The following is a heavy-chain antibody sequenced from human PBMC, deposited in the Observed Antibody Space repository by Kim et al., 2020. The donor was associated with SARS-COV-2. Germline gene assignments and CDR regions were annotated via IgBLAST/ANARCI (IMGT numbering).Heavy chain of an antibody. V-gene: IGHV3-13*04. CDR3: ARGGYSTGWSDRYFNY. CDR2: VATDGDT. J-gene: IGHJ4*02. CDR1: GFTFNDYD. D-gene: IGHD6-19*01. Sequence: GSLRLSCAASGFTFNDYDMHWVRPVAGKGLEWVSGVATDGDTFYPGSVQGRFTVSRENAMNSLYLQMNSLRVGDTAVYYCARGGYSTGWSDRYFNYWGQGTLVPVSS.